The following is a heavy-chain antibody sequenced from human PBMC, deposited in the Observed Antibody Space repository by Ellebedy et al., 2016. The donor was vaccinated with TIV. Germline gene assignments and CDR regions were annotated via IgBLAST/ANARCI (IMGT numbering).Heavy chain of an antibody. J-gene: IGHJ4*02. CDR2: ISGSGDGT. Sequence: PGGSLRLSCAASGFTFSHASMSWVRQAPGKGLEWVSGISGSGDGTYYADSVKGRFTISRDNSKNTVFLQMNNLRVEDTAIYYCAKEVGVHGTPYFDFWGQGTLVTVSS. D-gene: IGHD6-19*01. CDR1: GFTFSHAS. V-gene: IGHV3-23*01. CDR3: AKEVGVHGTPYFDF.